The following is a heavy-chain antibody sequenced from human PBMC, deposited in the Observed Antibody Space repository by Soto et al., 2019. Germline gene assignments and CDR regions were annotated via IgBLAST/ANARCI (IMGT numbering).Heavy chain of an antibody. CDR2: ISGSGGST. Sequence: PGGSLRLSCAASGFTFSSYAMSWVRQAPGKGLEWVSAISGSGGSTYYADSVKGRFTISRDNSKNTLYLQMNSLRAEDTAVYYCASLYCSSTSCYGGDDYYYYMDVWGKGTTVTVSS. CDR3: ASLYCSSTSCYGGDDYYYYMDV. CDR1: GFTFSSYA. J-gene: IGHJ6*03. V-gene: IGHV3-23*01. D-gene: IGHD2-2*01.